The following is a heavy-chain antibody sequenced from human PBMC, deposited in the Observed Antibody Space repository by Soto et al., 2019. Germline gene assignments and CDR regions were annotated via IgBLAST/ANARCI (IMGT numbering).Heavy chain of an antibody. J-gene: IGHJ6*03. V-gene: IGHV1-18*01. CDR3: AREKGLFLEGLPHPPACYYYLDV. Sequence: ASVKDSCKASGYTFTSYGIGWVRQAPGQGLEWMGWISAYNGNTNYAQKLQGRVTMTTDTSTSTAYMELRSLRSDDTAVYYWAREKGLFLEGLPHPPACYYYLDVWGKGTTVTVSS. CDR2: ISAYNGNT. D-gene: IGHD3-3*01. CDR1: GYTFTSYG.